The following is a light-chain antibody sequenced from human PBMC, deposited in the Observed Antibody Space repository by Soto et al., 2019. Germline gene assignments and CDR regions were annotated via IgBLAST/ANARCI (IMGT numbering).Light chain of an antibody. Sequence: QLVLTQSPSASASLGASVKLTCTLSSGHSTYAIAWQQQQTEKGPRFLMKINSDGSHSKRDGVFARFSASSSGAERHLTISSLPSEDEADYYCQSLGTGIQVFGGGTKLTVL. CDR3: QSLGTGIQV. V-gene: IGLV4-69*01. CDR1: SGHSTYA. CDR2: INSDGSH. J-gene: IGLJ3*02.